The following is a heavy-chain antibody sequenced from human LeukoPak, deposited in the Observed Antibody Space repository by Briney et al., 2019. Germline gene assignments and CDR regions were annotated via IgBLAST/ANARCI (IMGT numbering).Heavy chain of an antibody. Sequence: SETLSLTCAVSGGSISSSNWWSWVRQPPGKGLEWIGEIYHSGSTNYNPSLKSRVTISVDKSKNQFSLKLSSVTAADTAVYYCASGSGTTGTTIPDWGQGTLVTVSS. CDR3: ASGSGTTGTTIPD. CDR2: IYHSGST. V-gene: IGHV4-4*02. CDR1: GGSISSSNW. J-gene: IGHJ4*02. D-gene: IGHD1-1*01.